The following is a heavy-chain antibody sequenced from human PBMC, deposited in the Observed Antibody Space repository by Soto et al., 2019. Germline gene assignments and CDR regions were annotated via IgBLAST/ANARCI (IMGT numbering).Heavy chain of an antibody. CDR1: GGSISSDGYY. CDR3: ARSAYYDGTGHFDS. CDR2: IYYSGSI. J-gene: IGHJ4*02. V-gene: IGHV4-31*03. D-gene: IGHD3-22*01. Sequence: QVQLQESGPGLVQPSQTLSLTCTVSGGSISSDGYYWSWIRQHPGKGLEWIGYIYYSGSIFYNTSLRSRVIMSRDTSKNQFSLKLTSVTAADTAVYYCARSAYYDGTGHFDSWGQGTLVTVPS.